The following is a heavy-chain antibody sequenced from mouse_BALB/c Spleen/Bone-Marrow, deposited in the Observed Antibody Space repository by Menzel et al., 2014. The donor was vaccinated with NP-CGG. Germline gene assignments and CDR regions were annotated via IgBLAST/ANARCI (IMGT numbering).Heavy chain of an antibody. CDR2: IDPANGNT. CDR3: ASYYYGSSLFAY. V-gene: IGHV14-3*02. Sequence: EVQLVESGAELVKPGASVKLSCTASGFNIKDTYMHWVKQRPEQGLEWIGRIDPANGNTKYDPKFQGKATITADASSNTAYLQLCSLTSEDTAVYYCASYYYGSSLFAYWGQGTLVTVSA. CDR1: GFNIKDTY. D-gene: IGHD1-1*01. J-gene: IGHJ3*01.